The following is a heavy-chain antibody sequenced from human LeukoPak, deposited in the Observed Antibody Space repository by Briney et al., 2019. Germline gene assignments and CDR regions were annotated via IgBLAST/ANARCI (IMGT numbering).Heavy chain of an antibody. CDR2: IYYSGST. CDR3: ARWPID. CDR1: GGSISSSNYY. V-gene: IGHV4-39*01. Sequence: PSETLSHTCTVSGGSISSSNYYWAWIRQPPGKGLECIGSIYYSGSTYYNPSLKSRVTISVDTSKNQFFLKVNSVTATDTAVHYCARWPIDWGQGTLVTVSS. J-gene: IGHJ4*02.